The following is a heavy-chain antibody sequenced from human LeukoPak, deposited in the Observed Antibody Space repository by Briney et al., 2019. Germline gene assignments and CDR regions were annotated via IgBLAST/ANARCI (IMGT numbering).Heavy chain of an antibody. Sequence: PGGSLRLSCAASGFTFSTFAMHWVRQAPGKGLEWVAVLSYDGSNKYYADSVRGRFTISRDNSRNTLYLQMNSLRGEDTAVYYCARPGYGAGPGYFYGMDVWGQGPTVTVSS. CDR2: LSYDGSNK. CDR1: GFTFSTFA. V-gene: IGHV3-30*04. D-gene: IGHD3-10*01. CDR3: ARPGYGAGPGYFYGMDV. J-gene: IGHJ6*02.